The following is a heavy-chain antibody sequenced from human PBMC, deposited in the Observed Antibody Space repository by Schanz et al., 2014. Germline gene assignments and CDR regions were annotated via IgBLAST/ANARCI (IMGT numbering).Heavy chain of an antibody. CDR3: ARGVRIDY. CDR2: IKQDGSEK. V-gene: IGHV3-7*01. Sequence: VQLVESGGGVVQPGGSLRLSCAASGFTFNSYAFHWVRQAPGKGLEWVANIKQDGSEKYYVDSVKGRFTISRDNAKNSLYLQMNSLTVEDTSVYYCARGVRIDYWGQGTLVTVSS. J-gene: IGHJ4*02. D-gene: IGHD3-3*01. CDR1: GFTFNSYA.